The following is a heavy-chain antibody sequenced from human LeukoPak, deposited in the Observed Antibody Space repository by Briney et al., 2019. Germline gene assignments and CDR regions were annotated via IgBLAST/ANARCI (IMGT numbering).Heavy chain of an antibody. CDR3: TSILYYDILTGWEPYYFDY. D-gene: IGHD3-9*01. V-gene: IGHV3-49*04. CDR2: IRSKAYGGTT. J-gene: IGHJ4*02. CDR1: GFTFGDYA. Sequence: TGGSLRLSCTASGFTFGDYAMSWVRQAPGKWLEWVGIIRSKAYGGTTEYAASVKGRFTISRDDSKSIAYLQMNSLKTEDTAVYYCTSILYYDILTGWEPYYFDYWGQGTLVTVSS.